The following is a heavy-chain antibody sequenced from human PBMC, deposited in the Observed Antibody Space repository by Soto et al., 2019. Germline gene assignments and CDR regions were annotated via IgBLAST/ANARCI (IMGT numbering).Heavy chain of an antibody. CDR1: GGTFTSYS. Sequence: QVQLVQSGAEVKKPGSSVKVSCKASGGTFTSYSITWVRQAPGQGLEWMGRIIPVLGIVNYAQKFQGRVTITADKSTTTAYMELSSLISEDTAVYYCARDGLGTTRRYFDSWGQGTLVTVSS. V-gene: IGHV1-69*04. D-gene: IGHD1-1*01. J-gene: IGHJ4*02. CDR3: ARDGLGTTRRYFDS. CDR2: IIPVLGIV.